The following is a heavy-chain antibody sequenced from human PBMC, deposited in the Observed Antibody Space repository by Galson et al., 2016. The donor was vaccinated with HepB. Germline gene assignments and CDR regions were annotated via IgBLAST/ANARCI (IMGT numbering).Heavy chain of an antibody. V-gene: IGHV4-59*01. CDR1: GGSISSYY. CDR2: VFYSGGT. J-gene: IGHJ4*02. CDR3: ARGTRPYSNYPPTLDY. D-gene: IGHD4-11*01. Sequence: SETLSLTCTVSGGSISSYYWSWIRQPPGKGLEWVGYVFYSGGTNYNPSLKSRLTISVDTSKNLFSLKLSSVTAADTAVYFCARGTRPYSNYPPTLDYWGQGTLVTVSS.